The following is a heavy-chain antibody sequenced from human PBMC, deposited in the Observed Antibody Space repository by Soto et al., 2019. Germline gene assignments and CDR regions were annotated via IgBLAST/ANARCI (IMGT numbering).Heavy chain of an antibody. CDR1: GFTFSSYA. CDR3: AKGVLDRGVDS. Sequence: PGGSLRLSCAASGFTFSSYAMSWVRQAPGKGMEWVAAISGSGGSTYYADSVKGRFTISRENSKNTLYLQMNSLRAEDTAIYYCAKGVLDRGVDSWGQGTLVTVSS. D-gene: IGHD6-6*01. J-gene: IGHJ4*02. V-gene: IGHV3-23*01. CDR2: ISGSGGST.